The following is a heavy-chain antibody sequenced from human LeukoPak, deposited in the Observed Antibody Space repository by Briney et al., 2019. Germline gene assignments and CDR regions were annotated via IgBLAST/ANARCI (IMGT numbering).Heavy chain of an antibody. Sequence: SETLSLTCTVSGGSISSYYWSWIRQPPGKGLERIGYIYYSGSTNYNPSLKSRVTISVDTSKNQFSLKLSSVTAADTAVYYCAKDPAYSSGWYSDYWGQGTLVTVSS. CDR3: AKDPAYSSGWYSDY. CDR2: IYYSGST. V-gene: IGHV4-59*12. D-gene: IGHD6-19*01. CDR1: GGSISSYY. J-gene: IGHJ4*02.